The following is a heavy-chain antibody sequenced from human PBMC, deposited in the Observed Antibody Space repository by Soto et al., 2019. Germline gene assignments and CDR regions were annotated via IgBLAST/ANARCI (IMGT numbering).Heavy chain of an antibody. CDR3: ARGNTVLPDYYYGLYV. J-gene: IGHJ6*02. CDR2: IYYSGST. Sequence: SETLPLTYTVSCVSVSSCSYYWSWIRQPPGKGLEWIGYIYYSGSTKYNPSLKSRVTVSVDRSKNQFSLKLSSVTAADTAVYYCARGNTVLPDYYYGLYVWGQGTTVTVS. D-gene: IGHD4-17*01. V-gene: IGHV4-61*01. CDR1: CVSVSSCSYY.